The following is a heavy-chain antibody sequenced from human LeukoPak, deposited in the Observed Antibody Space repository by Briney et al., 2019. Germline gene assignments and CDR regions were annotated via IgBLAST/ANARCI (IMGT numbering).Heavy chain of an antibody. D-gene: IGHD6-13*01. CDR2: ISSSGSTI. CDR1: GFTFSDYY. V-gene: IGHV3-11*04. CDR3: ATEANQQLGRFFDY. Sequence: GGSLRLSCAASGFTFSDYYMSWIRQAPGKGLEWVSYISSSGSTIYYADSVKGRFTISRDNAKNSLYLQMNSLRAEDTAVYYCATEANQQLGRFFDYWGQGTLVTVSS. J-gene: IGHJ4*02.